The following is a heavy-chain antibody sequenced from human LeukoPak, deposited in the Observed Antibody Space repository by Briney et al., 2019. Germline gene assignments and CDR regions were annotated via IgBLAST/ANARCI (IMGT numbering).Heavy chain of an antibody. V-gene: IGHV4-59*06. D-gene: IGHD5-12*01. CDR1: GGSISSYY. CDR2: IYYSGST. J-gene: IGHJ6*02. CDR3: ARGRSRDGYNFIPYYYYGMDV. Sequence: PSETLSLTCTVSGGSISSYYWSWIRQHPGKGLEWIGYIYYSGSTYYNPSLKSRVTISVDTSKNQFSLKLSSVTAADTAVYYCARGRSRDGYNFIPYYYYGMDVWGQGTTVTVSS.